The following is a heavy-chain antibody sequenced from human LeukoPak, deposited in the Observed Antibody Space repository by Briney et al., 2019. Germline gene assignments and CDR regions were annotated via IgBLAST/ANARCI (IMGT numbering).Heavy chain of an antibody. CDR1: GYSFTTYW. CDR3: ARVATTGDWFDP. D-gene: IGHD1-1*01. J-gene: IGHJ5*02. CDR2: IYPSDSNT. Sequence: GESLKISCKGSGYSFTTYWIGWVRQMPGKGLEWMGIIYPSDSNTRYSPSFQGQVTISVDKSITTAYLQWSSLKASDTAMYYCARVATTGDWFDPWGQGTLVTVSS. V-gene: IGHV5-51*01.